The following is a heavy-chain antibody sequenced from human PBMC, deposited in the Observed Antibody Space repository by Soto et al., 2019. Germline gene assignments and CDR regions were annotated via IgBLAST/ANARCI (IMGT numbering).Heavy chain of an antibody. CDR3: ARGSQKPIRYYYGMDV. CDR1: GFTFSSYG. J-gene: IGHJ6*02. CDR2: IWYDGSNK. V-gene: IGHV3-33*01. Sequence: PGGSLRLSCAASGFTFSSYGMHWVRQAPGKGLEWVAVIWYDGSNKYYADSVKGRFTISRDNSKNTLYLQMNSLRAEDTAVYYCARGSQKPIRYYYGMDVWGQGTTVTVS.